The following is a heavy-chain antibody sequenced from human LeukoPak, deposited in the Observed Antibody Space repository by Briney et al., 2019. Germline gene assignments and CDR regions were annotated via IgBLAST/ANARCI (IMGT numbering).Heavy chain of an antibody. CDR3: TKGYYEPFGC. D-gene: IGHD3-22*01. CDR1: GASINSYR. Sequence: PSETLSLTCNVSGASINSYRWNWIRQPPGKGLEWIGYISYDGKTNYNPSLKSRLTLSVDTSKNQCSLNLNSVTAADTARYYCTKGYYEPFGCWGQGTLVTVTS. V-gene: IGHV4-59*01. J-gene: IGHJ4*02. CDR2: ISYDGKT.